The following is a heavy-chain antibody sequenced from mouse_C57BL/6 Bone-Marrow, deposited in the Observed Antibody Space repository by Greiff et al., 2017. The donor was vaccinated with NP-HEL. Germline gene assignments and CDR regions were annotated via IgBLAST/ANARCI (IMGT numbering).Heavy chain of an antibody. CDR3: ARGCLYYFDY. CDR2: INPSSGYT. CDR1: GYTFTSYT. D-gene: IGHD6-1*01. Sequence: QVQLQQSGAELARPGASVKMSCKASGYTFTSYTMHWVKQRPGQGLEWIGYINPSSGYTKYNQKFKDKATLTADKSSSTAYMQLSSLTSEDSAVYDCARGCLYYFDYWGQGTTLTVSS. V-gene: IGHV1-4*01. J-gene: IGHJ2*01.